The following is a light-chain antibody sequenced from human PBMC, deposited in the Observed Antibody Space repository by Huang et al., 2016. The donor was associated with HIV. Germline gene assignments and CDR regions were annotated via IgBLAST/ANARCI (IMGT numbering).Light chain of an antibody. CDR2: ASS. CDR1: QGIANY. V-gene: IGKV1-27*01. Sequence: DIQMTQSPTSLSASVGDRVNITCRASQGIANYLAWYQQKPGKVPQLLIYASSTLQSGVPSRFSGSGSVTDFTLTISSLQPEDVATYYCQGYNSAPFTFGPGTKVDLK. CDR3: QGYNSAPFT. J-gene: IGKJ3*01.